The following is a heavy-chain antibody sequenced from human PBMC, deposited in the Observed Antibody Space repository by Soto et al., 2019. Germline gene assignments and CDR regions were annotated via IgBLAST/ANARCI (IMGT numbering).Heavy chain of an antibody. J-gene: IGHJ4*02. CDR2: LYWDDDN. D-gene: IGHD6-19*01. CDR1: GFSLSTSGVG. Sequence: QITLKESGPTLVKPTQTPTLTCTFSGFSLSTSGVGVGWIRQPPGKALEWLVLLYWDDDNRYNPSLRSRLTLTKDTSKNQVVLTMTNMDPVDTATYYCAHGSGWLSDYWGQGTLVTVSS. V-gene: IGHV2-5*02. CDR3: AHGSGWLSDY.